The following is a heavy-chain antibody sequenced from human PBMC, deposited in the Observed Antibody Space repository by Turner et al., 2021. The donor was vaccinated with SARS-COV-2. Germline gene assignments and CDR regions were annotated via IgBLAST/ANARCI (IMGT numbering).Heavy chain of an antibody. CDR3: AKAGFGYSSGWGYFDY. Sequence: QVNLVESGGGVVQPGRSMRLSCAAAGFTFSRYGMHWVRQAPGKGLEWVAVIWYDGSNKYYADSVKGRFTISRDNSKNTLYLQMNSLRAEDTAVYYCAKAGFGYSSGWGYFDYWGQGTLVTVSS. V-gene: IGHV3-33*06. CDR1: GFTFSRYG. J-gene: IGHJ4*02. D-gene: IGHD6-19*01. CDR2: IWYDGSNK.